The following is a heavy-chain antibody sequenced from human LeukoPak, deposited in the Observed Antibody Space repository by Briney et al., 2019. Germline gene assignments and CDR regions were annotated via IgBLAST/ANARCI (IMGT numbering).Heavy chain of an antibody. J-gene: IGHJ6*02. V-gene: IGHV3-33*01. CDR1: GFTFSSYG. CDR2: IWYDGSNK. CDR3: ARGGGGSDFWSGYSDYGMDV. Sequence: GGSLRFSCAASGFTFSSYGMHWVRQAPGKGLEWVAVIWYDGSNKYYADSVKGRFTISRDNSKNTLYLQMNSLRAEDTAVYYCARGGGGSDFWSGYSDYGMDVWGQGTTVTVSS. D-gene: IGHD3-3*01.